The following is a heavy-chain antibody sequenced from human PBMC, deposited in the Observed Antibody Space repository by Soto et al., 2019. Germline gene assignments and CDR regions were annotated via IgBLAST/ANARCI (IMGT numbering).Heavy chain of an antibody. CDR3: ARGSPYSGYDRLYYYYGMDV. J-gene: IGHJ6*02. D-gene: IGHD5-12*01. CDR2: IIPILGIA. V-gene: IGHV1-69*02. CDR1: GGTFSSYT. Sequence: QVQLVQSGAEVKKPGSSVKVSCEASGGTFSSYTISWVRQAPGQGLEWMGRIIPILGIANYAQKFQGRVTITADKSTSTAYMELSSLRSEDTAVYYCARGSPYSGYDRLYYYYGMDVWGQGTTVTVSS.